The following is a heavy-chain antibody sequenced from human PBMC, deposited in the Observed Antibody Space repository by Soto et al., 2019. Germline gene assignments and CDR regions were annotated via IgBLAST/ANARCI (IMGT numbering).Heavy chain of an antibody. Sequence: VQLVESGGGLVQPGGSLRLSCAASGFTVSSNYMSWVRQAPGKGLEWVSVIYSGGSTYYADSVKGRFTISRDNSKNTLYLQMNSLRAEDTAVYYCAREDSVSSYYYYYMDVWGKGTTVTVSS. D-gene: IGHD2-2*01. CDR2: IYSGGST. CDR3: AREDSVSSYYYYYMDV. CDR1: GFTVSSNY. V-gene: IGHV3-66*01. J-gene: IGHJ6*03.